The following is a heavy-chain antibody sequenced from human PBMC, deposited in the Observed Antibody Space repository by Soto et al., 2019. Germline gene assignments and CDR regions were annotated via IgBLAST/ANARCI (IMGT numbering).Heavy chain of an antibody. CDR3: ARAAEYSSSSSYFDY. Sequence: SVKVSCKASGGTFSSYAISWVRQAPGQGLEWMGGIIPIFGTANYAQKFQGRVTITADKSTSTAYMELSSLRSEDTAVYYCARAAEYSSSSSYFDYWGQGTLVTVS. D-gene: IGHD6-6*01. CDR2: IIPIFGTA. CDR1: GGTFSSYA. J-gene: IGHJ4*02. V-gene: IGHV1-69*06.